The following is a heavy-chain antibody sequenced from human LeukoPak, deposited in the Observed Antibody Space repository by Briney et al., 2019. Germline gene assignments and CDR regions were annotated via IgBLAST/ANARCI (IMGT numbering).Heavy chain of an antibody. D-gene: IGHD3-10*01. Sequence: ASVKVSCKASGGTFSSYAISWVRQAPGQGLEWMGGIIPIFGTANYAQKFQGRVTITADESTSTAYMELSSLRSEDTAVYYCARSYGSGSYFGMNRRGAFDYWGQGTLVTVSS. CDR3: ARSYGSGSYFGMNRRGAFDY. CDR2: IIPIFGTA. J-gene: IGHJ4*02. V-gene: IGHV1-69*13. CDR1: GGTFSSYA.